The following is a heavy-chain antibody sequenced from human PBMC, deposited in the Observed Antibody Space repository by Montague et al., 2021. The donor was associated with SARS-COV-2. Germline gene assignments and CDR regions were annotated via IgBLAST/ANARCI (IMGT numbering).Heavy chain of an antibody. V-gene: IGHV3-48*03. CDR1: GFSFSSSA. D-gene: IGHD1-14*01. J-gene: IGHJ4*02. CDR2: IGSSGENI. Sequence: SLRLSCAASGFSFSSSAMNWVRQAPGEGLEWLSYIGSSGENIDYADSVKGRFTISGDNAKNSLYLQMKSLRVEDTALYYCAKGPDGVDYWGQGTLVTVSS. CDR3: AKGPDGVDY.